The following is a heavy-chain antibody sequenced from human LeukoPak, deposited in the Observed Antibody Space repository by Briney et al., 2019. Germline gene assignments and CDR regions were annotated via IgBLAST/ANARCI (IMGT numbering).Heavy chain of an antibody. D-gene: IGHD4-23*01. CDR2: INAGNGNT. CDR1: GYTFTSYA. CDR3: ARGPGYGGWFLSYYYYYGMDV. J-gene: IGHJ6*02. Sequence: ASVKVSCKASGYTFTSYAMHWVRQAPGQRLEWMGWINAGNGNTKYSQKFQGRVTITRDTSASTAYMELSSLRSEDTAVYYCARGPGYGGWFLSYYYYYGMDVWGQGTTVTVSS. V-gene: IGHV1-3*01.